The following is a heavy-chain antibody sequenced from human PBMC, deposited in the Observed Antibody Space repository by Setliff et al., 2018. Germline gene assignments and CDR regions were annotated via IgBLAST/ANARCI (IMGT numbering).Heavy chain of an antibody. J-gene: IGHJ3*02. CDR3: ARGPYYNFWSGYYPDAFDI. CDR1: GFTFSSYA. Sequence: GGSLRLSCAASGFTFSSYAMSWVRQAPGKGLEWVSAISGSGGSTYYADSVKGRFTISRDNSKNTLYLQMNSLRAEDTAVYYCARGPYYNFWSGYYPDAFDIWGQGTMVTVSS. CDR2: ISGSGGST. D-gene: IGHD3-3*01. V-gene: IGHV3-23*01.